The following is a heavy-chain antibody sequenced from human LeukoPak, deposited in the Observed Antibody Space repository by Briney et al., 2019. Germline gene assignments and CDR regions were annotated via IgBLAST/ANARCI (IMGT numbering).Heavy chain of an antibody. V-gene: IGHV1-18*01. CDR3: ARPGYCSTTSCENWFDP. J-gene: IGHJ5*02. CDR2: ISAYNGNT. CDR1: GYTFTSSG. Sequence: ASVKVSCKASGYTFTSSGISWVRQAPGQGLEWMGWISAYNGNTNYAQKFQGRVSMTTDTSTSTAYMELRSLRSDDTAVYYCARPGYCSTTSCENWFDPWGQGTLVTVSS. D-gene: IGHD2-2*03.